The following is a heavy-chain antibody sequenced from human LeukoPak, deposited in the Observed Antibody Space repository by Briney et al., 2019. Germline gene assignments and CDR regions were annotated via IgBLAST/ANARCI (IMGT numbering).Heavy chain of an antibody. J-gene: IGHJ6*03. D-gene: IGHD4-11*01. CDR2: IYYSGST. CDR1: GGSISSGDYY. Sequence: SQTLSLTXTVSGGSISSGDYYWSWIRQPPGKGLEWIGYIYYSGSTYYNPSLKSRVTISVDTSKNQFSLKLSSVTAADTAVYYCARGETTVTDMDVWGKGTTVTVSS. CDR3: ARGETTVTDMDV. V-gene: IGHV4-30-4*08.